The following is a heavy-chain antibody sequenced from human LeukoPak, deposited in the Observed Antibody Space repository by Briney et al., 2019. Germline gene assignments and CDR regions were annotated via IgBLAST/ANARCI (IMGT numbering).Heavy chain of an antibody. J-gene: IGHJ4*02. D-gene: IGHD2-15*01. V-gene: IGHV1-69*05. Sequence: ASVKVSCQASGGTFSRYAISWVRPAPGQGLEWMGGIIPIFGTANYAQKFQGRVTITTDESTSTAYMELSSLRSEDTAVYYCARAPAGCGGTCPFDSWGQGTLVTVSS. CDR3: ARAPAGCGGTCPFDS. CDR2: IIPIFGTA. CDR1: GGTFSRYA.